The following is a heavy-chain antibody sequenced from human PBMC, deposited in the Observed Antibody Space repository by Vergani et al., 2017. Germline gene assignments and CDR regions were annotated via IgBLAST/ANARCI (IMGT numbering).Heavy chain of an antibody. D-gene: IGHD6-19*01. J-gene: IGHJ5*02. CDR1: GASIRSSNYY. CDR2: IYYSGST. CDR3: ARHSTVEWLVKLGWIDP. V-gene: IGHV4-39*01. Sequence: QLQLQESGPGLVKPPATLSLTCSVSGASIRSSNYYWGWISQPPGKGLEWIASIYYSGSTYYNPSLKSRVTISVDTSKNQFSLKLSSVTAADTAVYFCARHSTVEWLVKLGWIDPWGKGILVTVSS.